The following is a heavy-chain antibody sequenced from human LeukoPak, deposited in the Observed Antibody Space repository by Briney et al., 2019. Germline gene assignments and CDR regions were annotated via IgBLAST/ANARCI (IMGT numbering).Heavy chain of an antibody. V-gene: IGHV3-30*02. CDR3: AKSDYYDSSGHPSSFEY. Sequence: GGSLRLSCAASGFIFSNYGMHWVRQAPGKGLEWVAFIRYDGNGKVYTDSVKGRFTISRDNSKNTLYLQMNSLRAEDRAVYYCAKSDYYDSSGHPSSFEYWGQGTLVTVSS. CDR1: GFIFSNYG. D-gene: IGHD3-22*01. CDR2: IRYDGNGK. J-gene: IGHJ4*02.